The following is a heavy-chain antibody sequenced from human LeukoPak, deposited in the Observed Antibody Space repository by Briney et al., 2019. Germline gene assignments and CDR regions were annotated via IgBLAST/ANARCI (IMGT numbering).Heavy chain of an antibody. V-gene: IGHV1-2*02. Sequence: GASVKVSGKASGYTFTGYYMHWVRQAPGQGLEWMGWINPNSGGTNYAQKFQGRVTMTRDTSISTAYTELSRLRSDDTAVYYCARDHWSGYYNDYWGQGTLVTVSS. CDR3: ARDHWSGYYNDY. J-gene: IGHJ4*02. CDR2: INPNSGGT. D-gene: IGHD3-3*01. CDR1: GYTFTGYY.